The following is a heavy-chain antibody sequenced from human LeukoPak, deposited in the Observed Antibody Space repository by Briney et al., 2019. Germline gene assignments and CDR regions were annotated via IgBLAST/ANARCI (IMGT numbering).Heavy chain of an antibody. CDR1: GYTFTSYG. D-gene: IGHD6-13*01. Sequence: GASVKVSCKASGYTFTSYGISWVRQAPGQGLEWMGWISAYNGNTNYAQKLQGRVTMTTDTSTSAAYMELRSLRSDDTAVYYCARRGYSSSWNDAFDIWGQGTMVTVSS. CDR2: ISAYNGNT. J-gene: IGHJ3*02. CDR3: ARRGYSSSWNDAFDI. V-gene: IGHV1-18*01.